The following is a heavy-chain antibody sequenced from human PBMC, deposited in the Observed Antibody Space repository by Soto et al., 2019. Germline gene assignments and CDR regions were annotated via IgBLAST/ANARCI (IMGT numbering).Heavy chain of an antibody. D-gene: IGHD2-15*01. CDR3: TRENIENRDGLYDAFDI. CDR2: MNPKSGGA. CDR1: GYTFTDYY. J-gene: IGHJ3*02. V-gene: IGHV1-2*02. Sequence: ASVKVSCKTSGYTFTDYYTHWVRQAPGQGLEWMGWMNPKSGGAYFAQKFQGRVTLTRDTSIGTAYIEVNSLTSDDTAVYFCTRENIENRDGLYDAFDIWGQGTTVT.